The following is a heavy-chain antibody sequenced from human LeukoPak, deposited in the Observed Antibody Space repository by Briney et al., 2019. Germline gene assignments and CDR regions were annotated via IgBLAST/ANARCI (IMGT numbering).Heavy chain of an antibody. V-gene: IGHV4-34*01. J-gene: IGHJ6*02. CDR3: SGYDCSGGSCYRYYYYGMDV. D-gene: IGHD2-15*01. Sequence: SETLSLTCAVYGGSFSGYYWSWIRQPPGKGLEWIGEINHSGSTNYNPSLKSRVTISVDTSKNQFSLKLSSVTAADTAVYYRSGYDCSGGSCYRYYYYGMDVWGQGTTVTVSS. CDR2: INHSGST. CDR1: GGSFSGYY.